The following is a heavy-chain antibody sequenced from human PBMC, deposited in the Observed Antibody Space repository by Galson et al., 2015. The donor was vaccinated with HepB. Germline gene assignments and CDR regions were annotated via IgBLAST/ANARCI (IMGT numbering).Heavy chain of an antibody. CDR1: GFTFSSYS. J-gene: IGHJ4*02. CDR2: ISSSSSYI. Sequence: SLRLSCAASGFTFSSYSMNWVRQAPGKGLEWVSSISSSSSYIYYADSVKGRFTISRDNAKNSLYLQMNSLRAEDTAVYYCARSYYDSSPAFDYWGQGTLVTVSS. V-gene: IGHV3-21*01. D-gene: IGHD3-22*01. CDR3: ARSYYDSSPAFDY.